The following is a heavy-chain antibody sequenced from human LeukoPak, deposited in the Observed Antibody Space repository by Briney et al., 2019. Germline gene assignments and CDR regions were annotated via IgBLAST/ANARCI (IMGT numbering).Heavy chain of an antibody. J-gene: IGHJ4*02. CDR2: ISASGDNT. CDR1: GFTFSTYP. CDR3: AKDRGY. V-gene: IGHV3-23*01. Sequence: GGSLRLSCAASGFTFSTYPMMWVRQAPGEGLEWVSAISASGDNTYYADSVKGRFTISRDNSKNTLYLQMNSQRADDTAVYYCAKDRGYWGQGTLVTVSS.